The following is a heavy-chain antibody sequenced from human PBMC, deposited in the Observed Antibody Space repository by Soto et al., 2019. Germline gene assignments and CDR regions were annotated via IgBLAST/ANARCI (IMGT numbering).Heavy chain of an antibody. D-gene: IGHD1-26*01. CDR3: ARGVGSSPPQY. V-gene: IGHV4-59*02. CDR1: VGSVSVYY. CDR2: IYASGSP. J-gene: IGHJ4*02. Sequence: PSETLSLTCTISVGSVSVYYWSWIRQSTGQGLEWIGYIYASGSPYYNPSLRSRVTISADTSKNQISLKLTSPTAADTAVYYCARGVGSSPPQYWGRGTLVTVSS.